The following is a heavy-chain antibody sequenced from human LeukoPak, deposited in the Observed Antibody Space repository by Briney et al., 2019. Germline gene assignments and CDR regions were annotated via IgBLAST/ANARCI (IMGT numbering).Heavy chain of an antibody. V-gene: IGHV3-23*01. CDR3: AKALGDGVSPANFRTFDY. Sequence: GGSLRLSCGVWGFTFRNFVVVWVRQARGGGLEWVSSISAWDGTTHDAHSVEGRFTISRDNSKATLFLQMNSLRVEDTAVYYCAKALGDGVSPANFRTFDYWGQGSLVTVSS. CDR1: GFTFRNFV. CDR2: ISAWDGTT. J-gene: IGHJ4*02. D-gene: IGHD5/OR15-5a*01.